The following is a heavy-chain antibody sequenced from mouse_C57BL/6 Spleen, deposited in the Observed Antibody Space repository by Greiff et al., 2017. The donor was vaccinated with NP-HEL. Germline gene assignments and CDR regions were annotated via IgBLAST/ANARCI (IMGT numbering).Heavy chain of an antibody. J-gene: IGHJ4*01. D-gene: IGHD2-1*01. CDR3: ARGDGNYYYYAMDY. CDR2: IHPNSGST. CDR1: GYTFTSYW. V-gene: IGHV1-64*01. Sequence: QVQLQQPGAELVKPGASVKLSCKASGYTFTSYWMHWVKQRPGQGLEWIGMIHPNSGSTNYNEKFKSKATLTVDKSSSTAYMQLSSLTSEDSAVYYCARGDGNYYYYAMDYWGQGTSVTVSS.